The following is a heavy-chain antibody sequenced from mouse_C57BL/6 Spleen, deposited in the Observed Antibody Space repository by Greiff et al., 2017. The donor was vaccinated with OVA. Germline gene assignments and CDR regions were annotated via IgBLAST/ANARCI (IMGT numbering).Heavy chain of an antibody. D-gene: IGHD4-1*01. CDR2: IRNKANNHAT. J-gene: IGHJ2*01. Sequence: EVKLVESGGGLVQPGGSMKLSCAASGFTFSDAWMDWVRQSPEKGLEWVAEIRNKANNHATYYAESVKGRFTISRDDSKSSVYLQMNSLRAEDTGIYSCTRPMSLLTGWGFDYWGQGTTLTVSS. CDR3: TRPMSLLTGWGFDY. CDR1: GFTFSDAW. V-gene: IGHV6-6*01.